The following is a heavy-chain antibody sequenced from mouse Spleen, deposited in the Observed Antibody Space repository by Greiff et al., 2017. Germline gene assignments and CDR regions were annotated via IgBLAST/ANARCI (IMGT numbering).Heavy chain of an antibody. CDR3: TRRGFAY. V-gene: IGHV1-15*01. Sequence: VQLQQSGAELVRPGASVTLSCKASGYAFTDYEMHWVKQTPVHGLEWIGAIDPETGGTAYNQKFKGKAILTADKSSSTAYMELRSLTSEDSAVYYCTRRGFAYWGQGTLVTVSA. CDR2: IDPETGGT. J-gene: IGHJ3*01. CDR1: GYAFTDYE.